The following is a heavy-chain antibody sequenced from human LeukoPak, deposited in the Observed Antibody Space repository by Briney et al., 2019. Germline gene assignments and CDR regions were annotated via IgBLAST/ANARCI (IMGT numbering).Heavy chain of an antibody. CDR2: IYYSGST. CDR3: ARHRYSAYASSDY. V-gene: IGHV4-39*01. Sequence: SETLSLTCTVSGGSISSTSYYWGWIRQPPGKGLEWIGSIYYSGSTYYNPSLKSRVTISLATSKNQFSLKLSSVSAADTAVYYCARHRYSAYASSDYWGQGTLVTVSS. CDR1: GGSISSTSYY. D-gene: IGHD5-12*01. J-gene: IGHJ4*02.